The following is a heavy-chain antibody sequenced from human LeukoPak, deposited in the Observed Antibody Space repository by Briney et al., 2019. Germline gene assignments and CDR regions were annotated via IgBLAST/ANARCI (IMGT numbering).Heavy chain of an antibody. D-gene: IGHD5-18*01. V-gene: IGHV4-31*03. CDR2: IYYSGST. CDR1: GGSISSGGYY. CDR3: ASLLRRGYSYGFYFDY. Sequence: SETLSLTCTVSGGSISSGGYYWSWIRQHPGKGLEWIGYIYYSGSTYYNPSLKSRVTISVDTSKNQFSLKLSSVTAADTAVYYCASLLRRGYSYGFYFDYWGQGTLVTVSS. J-gene: IGHJ4*02.